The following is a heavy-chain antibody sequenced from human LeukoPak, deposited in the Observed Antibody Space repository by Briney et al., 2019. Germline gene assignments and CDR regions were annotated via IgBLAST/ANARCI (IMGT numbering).Heavy chain of an antibody. CDR1: GGSIGSSGFY. CDR2: IYYPEST. D-gene: IGHD6-19*01. V-gene: IGHV4-39*01. J-gene: IGHJ6*02. CDR3: VRHVSSGWDHYNGLDV. Sequence: PSETLSLTCKVSGGSIGSSGFYWGWIRQPPGKRLEWIGSIYYPESTHYNPSLESRVTISVDTSKYQVFLTLSSVTATDTAVYYCVRHVSSGWDHYNGLDVWGQGTTVTVSS.